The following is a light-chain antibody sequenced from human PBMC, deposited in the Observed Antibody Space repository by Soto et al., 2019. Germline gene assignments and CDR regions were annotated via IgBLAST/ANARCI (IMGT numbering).Light chain of an antibody. CDR2: DNN. CDR1: SSNIGAGYD. Sequence: QSVPTQPPSVSGAPGQRVIISCTGSSSNIGAGYDVHWYQQLPGTAPRLLIYDNNNRPSGVPARFSVSKSDTSASLAITGLQPEDEADYYCQSYDSSLSGSYVFGTGTKVTVL. CDR3: QSYDSSLSGSYV. J-gene: IGLJ1*01. V-gene: IGLV1-40*01.